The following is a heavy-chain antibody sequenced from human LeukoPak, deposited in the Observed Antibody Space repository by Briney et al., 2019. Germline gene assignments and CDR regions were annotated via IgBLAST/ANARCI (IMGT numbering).Heavy chain of an antibody. V-gene: IGHV3-30-3*01. Sequence: GGSLRLSCAASGFTFSSYAMHWVRQAPGKGLEWVAVISYDGSNKYYADSVKGRFTISRDNSKNTLYLQMNSLRAEDTAVYYCARSYSSSWYFLPLALFDYWGQGPRSPSPQ. CDR3: ARSYSSSWYFLPLALFDY. D-gene: IGHD6-13*01. CDR1: GFTFSSYA. CDR2: ISYDGSNK. J-gene: IGHJ4*02.